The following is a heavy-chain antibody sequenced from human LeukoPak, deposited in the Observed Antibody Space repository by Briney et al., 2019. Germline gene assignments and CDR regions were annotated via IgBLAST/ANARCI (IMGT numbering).Heavy chain of an antibody. D-gene: IGHD3-10*01. CDR2: IYHSGST. CDR1: GGSISSGGYS. Sequence: SQTLSLTCAVSGGSISSGGYSWSWIRQPPGKGLEWIGYIYHSGSTYYNPSLKSRVTISVDRSKNQFSLKLSSVTAADTAVYYCARAGSNGFDYWGQGTLVTVSS. V-gene: IGHV4-30-2*01. CDR3: ARAGSNGFDY. J-gene: IGHJ4*02.